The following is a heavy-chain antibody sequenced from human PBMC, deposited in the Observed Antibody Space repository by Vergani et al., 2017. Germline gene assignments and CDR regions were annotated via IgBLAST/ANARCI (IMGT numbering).Heavy chain of an antibody. Sequence: QLQLQESGPGLVKPSATLSLTCSVSGASIRSSNYYWGWIRQPPGKGLEWVASIYYSGSTYYNPSLKSRVTISVDTSKNQFSLKLSSVTAADTAVYFCARHSTVVGRVKWGWMDPGGQGILVTVSS. D-gene: IGHD2-21*01. J-gene: IGHJ5*02. CDR1: GASIRSSNYY. CDR3: ARHSTVVGRVKWGWMDP. CDR2: IYYSGST. V-gene: IGHV4-39*01.